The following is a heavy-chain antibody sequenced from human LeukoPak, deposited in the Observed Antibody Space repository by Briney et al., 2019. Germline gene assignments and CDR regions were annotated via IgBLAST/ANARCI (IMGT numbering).Heavy chain of an antibody. CDR2: ISGDAGRT. CDR1: GFTFSTYA. D-gene: IGHD3-3*01. V-gene: IGHV3-23*01. Sequence: PGGSLRLSCAASGFTFSTYAMSWVRQAPGKGLEWVSTISGDAGRTYYADSVKGQFSISRDSSKNTLYLQMNSLRAEDTAVYYCAPNFWSAYEGYWGQGTLVTVSS. J-gene: IGHJ4*02. CDR3: APNFWSAYEGY.